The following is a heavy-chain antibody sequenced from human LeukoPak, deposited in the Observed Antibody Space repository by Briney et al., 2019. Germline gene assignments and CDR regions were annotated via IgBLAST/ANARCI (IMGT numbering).Heavy chain of an antibody. J-gene: IGHJ4*02. Sequence: GGSLRLSRAASGFTVDDYGMHWVRQAPGKGLEWVAVIWYDGSNKYYADSVKGRFTISRDNSKNTLYLQMNSLRAEDTAVYYCASESGPYSSSWIDYWGQGTLVTVSS. CDR3: ASESGPYSSSWIDY. CDR1: GFTVDDYG. V-gene: IGHV3-33*08. CDR2: IWYDGSNK. D-gene: IGHD6-13*01.